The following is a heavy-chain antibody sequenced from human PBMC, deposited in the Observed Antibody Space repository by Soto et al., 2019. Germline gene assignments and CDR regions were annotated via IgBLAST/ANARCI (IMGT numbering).Heavy chain of an antibody. CDR3: AIRSFLTGTIGRWFDP. CDR1: GGSLTSTNYY. J-gene: IGHJ5*02. D-gene: IGHD1-20*01. CDR2: IKYSGTT. Sequence: QLHLQESGPGLVKPSETLSLTCTVSGGSLTSTNYYWGWIRQPPGKGLEWIATIKYSGTTYYNPSLKSRVTISVDTSKNQFSLSLSSVTAADAAVYYCAIRSFLTGTIGRWFDPWGQGTLVTVSS. V-gene: IGHV4-39*01.